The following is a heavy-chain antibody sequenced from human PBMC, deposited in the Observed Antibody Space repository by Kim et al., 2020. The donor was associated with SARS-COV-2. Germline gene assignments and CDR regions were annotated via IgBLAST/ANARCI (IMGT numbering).Heavy chain of an antibody. CDR1: GYTFTSYD. CDR3: ASGYYYGSGSAPGY. D-gene: IGHD3-10*01. CDR2: MNPNSGNT. V-gene: IGHV1-8*01. J-gene: IGHJ4*02. Sequence: ASVKVSCKASGYTFTSYDINWVRQATGQGLEWMGWMNPNSGNTGYAQKLQGRVTMTRNTSISTAYMELSSLRSEDTAVYYCASGYYYGSGSAPGYWGQGTLVTVSS.